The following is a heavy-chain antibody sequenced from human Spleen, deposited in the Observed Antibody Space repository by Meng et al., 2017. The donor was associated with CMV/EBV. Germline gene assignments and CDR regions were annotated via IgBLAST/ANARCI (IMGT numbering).Heavy chain of an antibody. Sequence: ASVKVSCKASGGTFSSYDINWVRQATGQGLEWMGWMNPNSGNTGYAQKFQGRVTITRNTSISTAYMELSSLRSDDTAVYYCARDAPGAFSFQDYWGQGTLVTVSS. J-gene: IGHJ4*02. CDR1: GGTFSSYD. CDR3: ARDAPGAFSFQDY. CDR2: MNPNSGNT. V-gene: IGHV1-8*03. D-gene: IGHD3-16*01.